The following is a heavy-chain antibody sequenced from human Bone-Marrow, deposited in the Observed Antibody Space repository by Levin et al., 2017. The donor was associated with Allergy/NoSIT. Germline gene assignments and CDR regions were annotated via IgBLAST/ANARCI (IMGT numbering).Heavy chain of an antibody. CDR2: IWYDGSNK. Sequence: GGSLRLSCAASGFTFSSYGMHWVRQAPGKGLEWVAVIWYDGSNKYYADSVKGRFTISRDNSKNTLYLQMNSLRAEDTAVYYCARDWSAGRYFDWDPNFDYWGQGTLVTVSS. J-gene: IGHJ4*02. D-gene: IGHD3-9*01. V-gene: IGHV3-33*01. CDR3: ARDWSAGRYFDWDPNFDY. CDR1: GFTFSSYG.